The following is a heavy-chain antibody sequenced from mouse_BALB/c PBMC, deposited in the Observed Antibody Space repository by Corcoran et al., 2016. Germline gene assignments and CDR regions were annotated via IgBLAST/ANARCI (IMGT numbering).Heavy chain of an antibody. CDR3: ARMHDYDLFAY. V-gene: IGHV1S136*01. D-gene: IGHD2-4*01. CDR1: GYTFTSYV. Sequence: EVQLQQSGPEMVKPGASVKMSCKASGYTFTSYVMHWVKQKPGQGLEWIGYINPYNDGTKYNEKFKGKATLTSDKSSRTAYMELSSLTSEDSAVYYCARMHDYDLFAYWGQGTLVTVSA. CDR2: INPYNDGT. J-gene: IGHJ3*01.